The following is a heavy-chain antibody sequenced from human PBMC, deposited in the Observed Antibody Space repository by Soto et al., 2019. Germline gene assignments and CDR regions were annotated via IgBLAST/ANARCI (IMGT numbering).Heavy chain of an antibody. CDR1: GGSISSSSYY. Sequence: QLQLQESGPGLVKPSETLSLTCTVSGGSISSSSYYWGWIRQPPGKGLEWLGSIYYSGSTYYNPSLKSRVAISVDTSKNQFSLKLSSVTAADTAVYYCAITMHYDFWSGPSTGFDPWGQGTLVTVSS. D-gene: IGHD3-3*01. CDR2: IYYSGST. V-gene: IGHV4-39*01. CDR3: AITMHYDFWSGPSTGFDP. J-gene: IGHJ5*02.